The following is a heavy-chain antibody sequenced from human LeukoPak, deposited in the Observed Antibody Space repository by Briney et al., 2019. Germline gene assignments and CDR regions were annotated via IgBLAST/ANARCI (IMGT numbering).Heavy chain of an antibody. J-gene: IGHJ5*02. D-gene: IGHD3-10*01. CDR2: INPNSGGT. V-gene: IGHV1-2*02. Sequence: GASVKVSCKASGYTFTGYYMHWVRQAPGQGLEWMGWINPNSGGTNYAQKFQGRVTMTRDTSISTAYMELSRLRSDDTAVYYCARDRITMVRGVIGNNWFGPWGQGTLVTVSS. CDR1: GYTFTGYY. CDR3: ARDRITMVRGVIGNNWFGP.